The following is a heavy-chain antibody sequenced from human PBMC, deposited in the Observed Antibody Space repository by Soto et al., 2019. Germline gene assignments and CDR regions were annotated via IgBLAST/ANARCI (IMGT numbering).Heavy chain of an antibody. CDR2: IYSGDSDT. CDR3: VRGDGGVIMDPFDY. D-gene: IGHD3-10*01. J-gene: IGHJ4*02. Sequence: GESLKISCKGSGYTFTNYWIGWVRQMPGKGLESMGIIYSGDSDTRYSPSFQGQVTISVDKSINTAYLKWSSLRASDTAMYYCVRGDGGVIMDPFDYWGQGTLVTVSS. V-gene: IGHV5-51*01. CDR1: GYTFTNYW.